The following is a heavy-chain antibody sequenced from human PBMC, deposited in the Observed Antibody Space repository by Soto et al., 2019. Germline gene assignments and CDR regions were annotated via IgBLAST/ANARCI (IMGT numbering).Heavy chain of an antibody. CDR1: GGSISSGGYY. CDR2: IYYSGNT. D-gene: IGHD2-2*01. J-gene: IGHJ3*02. CDR3: ASVDGGGSSTSCRDAFDI. V-gene: IGHV4-31*03. Sequence: QVQLQESGPGLLKPSQTLSLTCTVSGGSISSGGYYWSWIRQHPGKGQERIGYIYYSGNTYYKPSVKTRVTISVDTSKNQFLLKLGSVTDADTAVYYCASVDGGGSSTSCRDAFDIWGQGTMVTVSS.